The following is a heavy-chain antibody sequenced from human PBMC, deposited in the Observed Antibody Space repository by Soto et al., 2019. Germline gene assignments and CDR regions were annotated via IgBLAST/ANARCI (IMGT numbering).Heavy chain of an antibody. J-gene: IGHJ5*02. CDR2: ISSSGGSR. D-gene: IGHD1-1*01. CDR1: VFNFNTFA. V-gene: IGHV3-23*01. Sequence: GALRLSCAASVFNFNTFAMSWIRQAPGKGLEWVSHISSSGGSRDYADSVRGRFTISRDNSKHVLFLQMNSLRADDTATYYCAKDPTSPWTANWVDPWGKGTLVTVSS. CDR3: AKDPTSPWTANWVDP.